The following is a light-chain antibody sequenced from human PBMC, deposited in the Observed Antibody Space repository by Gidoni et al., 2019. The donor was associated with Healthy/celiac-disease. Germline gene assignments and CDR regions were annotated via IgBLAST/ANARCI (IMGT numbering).Light chain of an antibody. Sequence: PGERATLSCRASQSVSSSYLAWYQQKPGQAPRLLIYGASSRATGIPDRFSGSGSGTDFTLTISRLEPEDFAVYYCQQYGSSPYTFXQXTKLXIK. V-gene: IGKV3-20*01. J-gene: IGKJ2*01. CDR3: QQYGSSPYT. CDR2: GAS. CDR1: QSVSSSY.